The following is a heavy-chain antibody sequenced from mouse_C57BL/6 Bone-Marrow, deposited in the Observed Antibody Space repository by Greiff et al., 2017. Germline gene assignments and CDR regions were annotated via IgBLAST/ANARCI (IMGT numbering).Heavy chain of an antibody. D-gene: IGHD2-4*01. CDR3: TRGDYDLDYLDY. Sequence: VQLQQSGAELVRPGASVTLSCKASGYTFTDYEMHWVKQTPVHGLEWIGAIDPETGGTAYNQKFKGKAILTADKSSSTAYMELRSLTSEDSAVYYCTRGDYDLDYLDYWGQGTTLTVSS. CDR2: IDPETGGT. J-gene: IGHJ2*01. V-gene: IGHV1-15*01. CDR1: GYTFTDYE.